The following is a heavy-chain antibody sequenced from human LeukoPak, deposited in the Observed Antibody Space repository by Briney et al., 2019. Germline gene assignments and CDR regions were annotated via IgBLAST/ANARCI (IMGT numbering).Heavy chain of an antibody. CDR2: IYTSGST. CDR3: ARELLGYCTNGVCYSLDY. J-gene: IGHJ4*02. D-gene: IGHD2-8*01. V-gene: IGHV4-61*02. CDR1: GGSISSGSYY. Sequence: SETLSLTCTVSGGSISSGSYYRSWIRQPAGKGLEWIGRIYTSGSTNYNPSLKSRVTISVDTSKNQFSLKLSSVTAADTAVYYCARELLGYCTNGVCYSLDYWGQGTLVTVSS.